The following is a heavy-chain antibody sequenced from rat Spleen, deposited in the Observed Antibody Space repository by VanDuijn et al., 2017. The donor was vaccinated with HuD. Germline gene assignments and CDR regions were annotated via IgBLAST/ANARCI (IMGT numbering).Heavy chain of an antibody. CDR2: ISYDGSST. CDR3: ATGGIQPYVMDA. V-gene: IGHV5-7*01. J-gene: IGHJ4*01. CDR1: GFTFSDYA. D-gene: IGHD1-11*01. Sequence: EVQLVESGGGLVQPGRSLKLSCAASGFTFSDYAVAWVRQSPKKGLEWVATISYDGSSTYYRDSVKGRFTISRDNAKSTLYLQMDSLRSEDTATYYCATGGIQPYVMDAWGQGASVTVSS.